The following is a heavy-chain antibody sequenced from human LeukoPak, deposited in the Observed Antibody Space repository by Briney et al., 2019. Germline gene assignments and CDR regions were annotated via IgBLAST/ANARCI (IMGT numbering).Heavy chain of an antibody. Sequence: PLETLSLTCAVSGGSFTGYYWSWVRQPPGKGLEWIGEINHSGSTNYNPSLKSRVTISVDTSKHQFSLKLSSVTAADTAVYYCARASRGPRYDDYYGSGSYYGWFDPWGQGTLVTVSS. D-gene: IGHD3-10*01. CDR2: INHSGST. J-gene: IGHJ5*02. CDR3: ARASRGPRYDDYYGSGSYYGWFDP. CDR1: GGSFTGYY. V-gene: IGHV4-34*01.